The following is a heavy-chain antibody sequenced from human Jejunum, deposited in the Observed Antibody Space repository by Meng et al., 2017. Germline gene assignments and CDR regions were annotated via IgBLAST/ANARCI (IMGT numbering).Heavy chain of an antibody. CDR3: AKVGPYYDLLTGYFSDRYYFDY. D-gene: IGHD3-9*01. CDR2: ISGDGFST. Sequence: GESLKISCAASGFTFTFPVSWVRQAPGKGLEWVSGISGDGFSTYYADSVKGRFTISRDNSKNTLYLQMNSLRAEDTAVYYCAKVGPYYDLLTGYFSDRYYFDYWGQGTLVTVSS. J-gene: IGHJ4*02. V-gene: IGHV3-23*01. CDR1: GFTFTFP.